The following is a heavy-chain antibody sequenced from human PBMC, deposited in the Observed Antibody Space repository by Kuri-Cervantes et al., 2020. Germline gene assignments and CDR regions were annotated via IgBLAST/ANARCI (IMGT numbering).Heavy chain of an antibody. CDR1: GYSISGGYY. V-gene: IGHV4-38-2*02. D-gene: IGHD2-15*01. J-gene: IGHJ4*02. CDR2: IYHNGDT. Sequence: GSLRLSCTVSGYSISGGYYWGCIRQSPGKGLEYIGSIYHNGDTYYSPSLKSRVTISVDTSKNQFSLRLTSVTAADTAVYYCARGVEGFLDYFNYWGQGTLVTVSS. CDR3: ARGVEGFLDYFNY.